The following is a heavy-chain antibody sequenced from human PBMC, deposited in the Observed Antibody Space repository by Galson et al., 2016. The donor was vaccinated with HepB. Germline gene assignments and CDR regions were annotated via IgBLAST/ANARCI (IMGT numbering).Heavy chain of an antibody. D-gene: IGHD1-26*01. V-gene: IGHV1-3*01. Sequence: SVKVSCKAAEYTFSNHAMHWVRQAPGQTLEWMGWINVGDGTTKYSRKFQGRVSITRDTSASTVYMKLSSLRSTDTAVYYCARVVAVGGNPPFAFDYWGQGTLVTASS. J-gene: IGHJ4*02. CDR3: ARVVAVGGNPPFAFDY. CDR2: INVGDGTT. CDR1: EYTFSNHA.